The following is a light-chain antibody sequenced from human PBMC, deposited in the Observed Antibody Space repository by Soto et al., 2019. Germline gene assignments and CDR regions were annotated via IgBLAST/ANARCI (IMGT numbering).Light chain of an antibody. V-gene: IGLV1-47*01. CDR1: SSNIGSNH. CDR3: SARDDSLSGVV. CDR2: RSD. Sequence: QPVLTKPPSTSGTPGQRVTISCSGSSSNIGSNHVYWYQQFPGMAPKLLMYRSDQRPTGVPDRFSGSKSGTSASLAISGLRSDDEADYYCSARDDSLSGVVFGGGTKVTVL. J-gene: IGLJ2*01.